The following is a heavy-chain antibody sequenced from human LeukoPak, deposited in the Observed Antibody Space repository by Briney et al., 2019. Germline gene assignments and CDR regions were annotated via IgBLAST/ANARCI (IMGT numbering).Heavy chain of an antibody. CDR2: INPSGGST. CDR1: GYTFTSYY. CDR3: AREALVYDSSGYYFDY. D-gene: IGHD3-22*01. J-gene: IGHJ4*02. Sequence: ASVKVSCKASGYTFTSYYMHWVRQAPGQGLEWMGIINPSGGSTGYAQKFQGRVTMTRDTSTSTVYMELSSLRSEDTAVYYCAREALVYDSSGYYFDYWGQGTLVTVSS. V-gene: IGHV1-46*01.